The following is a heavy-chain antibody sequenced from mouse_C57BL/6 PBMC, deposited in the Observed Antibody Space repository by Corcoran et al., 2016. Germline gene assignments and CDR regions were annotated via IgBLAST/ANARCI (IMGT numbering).Heavy chain of an antibody. D-gene: IGHD2-4*01. V-gene: IGHV1-26*01. CDR2: INPNNGGT. CDR1: GYTFTDYY. J-gene: IGHJ4*01. Sequence: EVQLQQSGPELVKPGASVKISCKASGYTFTDYYMNWVKQSHGKSLEWIGDINPNNGGTSYNQKFKGKATLTVDKSSSTAYMELRSLTSEDSAVYYCARDDYDEPYAMDYWGQGTSVTVSS. CDR3: ARDDYDEPYAMDY.